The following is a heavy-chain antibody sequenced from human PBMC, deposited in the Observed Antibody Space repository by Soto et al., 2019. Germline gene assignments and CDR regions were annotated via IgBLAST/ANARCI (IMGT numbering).Heavy chain of an antibody. CDR2: IIPIFGTA. Sequence: ASVKVSCKASGGTFSGYAISWVRQAPGQGLEWMGGIIPIFGTANYAQKFQGRVTITADESTSTAYMELSSLRSEDTAVYYCASDLGSSVTIFDYWGQGTLVTVSS. D-gene: IGHD3-10*01. J-gene: IGHJ4*02. CDR3: ASDLGSSVTIFDY. V-gene: IGHV1-69*13. CDR1: GGTFSGYA.